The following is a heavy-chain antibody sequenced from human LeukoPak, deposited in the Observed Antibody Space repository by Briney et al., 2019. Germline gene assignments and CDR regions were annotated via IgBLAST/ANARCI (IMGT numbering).Heavy chain of an antibody. J-gene: IGHJ5*02. Sequence: GASVKVSCKASGYTFTGYYMHWVRQAPGQGLEWMGWINPNSGGTNYAQKFQGRVTMTRDTSISTAYMELSRLRSDDTAVYYCARDLGIIVATLPWFDPWGQGTLVTVSS. CDR2: INPNSGGT. D-gene: IGHD5-12*01. V-gene: IGHV1-2*02. CDR1: GYTFTGYY. CDR3: ARDLGIIVATLPWFDP.